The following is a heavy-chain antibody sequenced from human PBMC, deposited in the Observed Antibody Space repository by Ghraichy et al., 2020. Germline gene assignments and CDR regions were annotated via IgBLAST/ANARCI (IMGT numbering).Heavy chain of an antibody. CDR2: ISSTSRNK. CDR3: ARASSVQSFYYFDGMDV. CDR1: GFTFSAFD. Sequence: GSLRLSCVGSGFTFSAFDLNWVRQSPGKGLDWVSYISSTSRNKFYADSVEGRFTISRDNARNTLYLQLSSLRVEDMGIYFCARASSVQSFYYFDGMDVWGQGTTVTVSS. V-gene: IGHV3-48*01. D-gene: IGHD3-10*01. J-gene: IGHJ6*02.